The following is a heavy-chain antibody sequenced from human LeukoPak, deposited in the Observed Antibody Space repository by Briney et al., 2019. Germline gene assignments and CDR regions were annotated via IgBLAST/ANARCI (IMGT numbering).Heavy chain of an antibody. CDR1: GFTFSSYE. Sequence: GGSLRLSCAASGFTFSSYEMNWVRQAPGKGLEWVSYISSSGSTIYYADSVKGRFTISRDNAKNSLYLQMNSLRAEDTAVYCCARAFRNWFDPWGQGTLVTVSS. CDR2: ISSSGSTI. CDR3: ARAFRNWFDP. J-gene: IGHJ5*02. V-gene: IGHV3-48*03.